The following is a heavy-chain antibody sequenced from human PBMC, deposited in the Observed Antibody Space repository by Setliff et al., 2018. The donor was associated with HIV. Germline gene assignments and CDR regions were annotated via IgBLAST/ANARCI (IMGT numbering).Heavy chain of an antibody. CDR2: MSIHGNVI. D-gene: IGHD6-13*01. Sequence: GGSLRLSCAATGFTFDSYVLHWVRQAPGKGLEWVAVMSIHGNVIIYADSVEGRFTIPRDNSRNRLFLQMNSLRVEDTAVYYCARGPLSSSWYNWFDPWGQGTLVTVSS. J-gene: IGHJ5*02. CDR1: GFTFDSYV. CDR3: ARGPLSSSWYNWFDP. V-gene: IGHV3-30*03.